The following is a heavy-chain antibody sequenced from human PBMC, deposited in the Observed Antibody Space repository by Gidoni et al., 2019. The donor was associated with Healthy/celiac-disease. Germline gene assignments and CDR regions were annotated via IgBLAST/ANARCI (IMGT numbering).Heavy chain of an antibody. CDR1: GFTFSTYS. Sequence: EVQLVESGGGLVKTGGSLRLSCAASGFTFSTYSMNWVRRAPGKGLEWVSSISSSSSYIYYADSVKGRFTISRDNAKNSLYLQMNSLRAEDTAVYYCARDYTPRQGPTYYYDSSGYPDAFDIWGQGTMVTVSS. CDR2: ISSSSSYI. D-gene: IGHD3-22*01. J-gene: IGHJ3*02. V-gene: IGHV3-21*01. CDR3: ARDYTPRQGPTYYYDSSGYPDAFDI.